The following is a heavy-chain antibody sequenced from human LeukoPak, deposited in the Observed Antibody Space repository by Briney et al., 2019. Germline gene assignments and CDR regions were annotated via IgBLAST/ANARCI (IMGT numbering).Heavy chain of an antibody. CDR2: LSPSGGST. CDR3: ARDNSVRDEAWWFNP. J-gene: IGHJ5*02. V-gene: IGHV1-46*01. D-gene: IGHD3-10*01. Sequence: ASGKVSCKAFGYAFTSNYMHWVRQAPGQGPGWRGVLSPSGGSTTYAQKYQGRGTLTRDMATSTDYLELSSLRSEDTAVYYCARDNSVRDEAWWFNPWGQGTLVTVSS. CDR1: GYAFTSNY.